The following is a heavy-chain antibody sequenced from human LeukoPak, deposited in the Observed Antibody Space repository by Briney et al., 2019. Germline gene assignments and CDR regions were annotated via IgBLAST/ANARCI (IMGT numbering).Heavy chain of an antibody. V-gene: IGHV1-8*01. CDR2: MNPNNGNT. J-gene: IGHJ5*02. Sequence: ASVKVSCKASGFTFTRYDINWVRQAGGQGLEWMGWMNPNNGNTDYAQKFQGRVTMTRDTSTSTAYMELRGLSFEDTAVYYCVRDGEGAGISVNYWFDPWGQGTLVTVSS. CDR1: GFTFTRYD. D-gene: IGHD3-10*01. CDR3: VRDGEGAGISVNYWFDP.